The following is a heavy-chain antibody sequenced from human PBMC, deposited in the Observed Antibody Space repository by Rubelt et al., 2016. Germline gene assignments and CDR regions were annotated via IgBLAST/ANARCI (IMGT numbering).Heavy chain of an antibody. D-gene: IGHD5-24*01. Sequence: QVQLVQSGAEVKKPGSSVKVSCKASGGTFSSYAISWVRQAPGQGLEWMGRIIPILGIANYDQKCQGRVTVAADKATSTAYMGLSSLGSEDTAVYYCARDGYNDIWGFFDYWGQGTLVTVSS. J-gene: IGHJ4*02. V-gene: IGHV1-69*04. CDR2: IIPILGIA. CDR3: ARDGYNDIWGFFDY. CDR1: GGTFSSYA.